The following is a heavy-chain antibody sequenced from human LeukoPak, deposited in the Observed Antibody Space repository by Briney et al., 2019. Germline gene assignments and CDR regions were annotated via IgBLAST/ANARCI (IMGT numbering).Heavy chain of an antibody. J-gene: IGHJ3*02. CDR3: ARGRHGSGSFDAFHI. D-gene: IGHD3-10*01. Sequence: GGSLRLSCAASEFSVGSNYMTWVRQAPGKGLEWVSLIYSGGSTYYADSVKGRFTISRDNSKNTLYLQMNSLRAEDTAVYYCARGRHGSGSFDAFHIWGQGTMVTVSS. V-gene: IGHV3-66*01. CDR1: EFSVGSNY. CDR2: IYSGGST.